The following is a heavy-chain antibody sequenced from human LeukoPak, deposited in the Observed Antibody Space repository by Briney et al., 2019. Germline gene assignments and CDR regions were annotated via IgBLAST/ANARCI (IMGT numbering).Heavy chain of an antibody. CDR3: ARVMAAVVVNYYFDY. V-gene: IGHV1-69*13. Sequence: ASVKVSCKASGYTFTSYAMNWVRQAPGQGLEWMGGIIPIFGTANYAQKFQGRVTITADESTSTAYMELSSLRSEDTAVYYCARVMAAVVVNYYFDYWGQGTLVTVSS. CDR1: GYTFTSYA. D-gene: IGHD3-22*01. CDR2: IIPIFGTA. J-gene: IGHJ4*02.